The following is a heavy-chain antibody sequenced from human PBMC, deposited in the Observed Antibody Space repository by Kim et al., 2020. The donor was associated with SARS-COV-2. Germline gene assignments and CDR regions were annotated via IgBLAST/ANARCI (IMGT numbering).Heavy chain of an antibody. CDR3: LTDPGAFTPH. CDR1: GLSFTTAW. V-gene: IGHV3-15*01. J-gene: IGHJ4*02. CDR2: IKSNNDGGTT. Sequence: GGSLRLSCAASGLSFTTAWMSWVRQAPGKGLEWVGRIKSNNDGGTTDYAIFVRGRFTISRDDSQNTMFLQMSSLRSEDTGIYFCLTDPGAFTPHWGQGT. D-gene: IGHD7-27*01.